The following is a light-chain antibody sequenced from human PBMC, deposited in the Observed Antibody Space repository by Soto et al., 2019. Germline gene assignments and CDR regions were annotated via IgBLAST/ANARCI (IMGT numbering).Light chain of an antibody. CDR1: QSVSSNY. V-gene: IGKV3-20*01. Sequence: EMVLTQSPGTLSLSPGDRATLSCRASQSVSSNYLTWYQQKPGQAPRLLIYGASSRATGIPDRFSGSGSGTDFTLTISRLEPEDFAVDYCQQYDTSPPLTFGGGTRVEIK. CDR2: GAS. J-gene: IGKJ4*01. CDR3: QQYDTSPPLT.